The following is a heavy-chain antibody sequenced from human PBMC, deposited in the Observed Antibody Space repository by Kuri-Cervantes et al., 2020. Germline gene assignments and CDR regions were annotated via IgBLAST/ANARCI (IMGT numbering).Heavy chain of an antibody. CDR2: IRTKAYGGTT. J-gene: IGHJ4*02. D-gene: IGHD3-10*01. CDR1: GFTFGHYT. V-gene: IGHV3-49*04. CDR3: TRTRYYYDSGSYYGFDY. Sequence: GESLKIFCITSGFTFGHYTMTWVRQAPGKGLEWVGFIRTKAYGGTTEYAASVKNRFTISRDDSERIAYLRLNSLKTEDTAIYYCTRTRYYYDSGSYYGFDYWGQGTLVTVSS.